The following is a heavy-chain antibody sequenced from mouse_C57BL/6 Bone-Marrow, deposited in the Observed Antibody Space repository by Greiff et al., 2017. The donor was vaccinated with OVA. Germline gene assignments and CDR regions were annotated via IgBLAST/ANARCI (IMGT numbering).Heavy chain of an antibody. CDR3: ARKNGYDAWFAY. V-gene: IGHV2-2*01. Sequence: VQLKESGPGLVQPSQSLSITCTVSGFSLTSYGVHWVRQSPGKGLEWLGVIWSGGSTDYNAAFISRLSISKDNSKSQVFFKMNSLQADDTAIYYCARKNGYDAWFAYWGQGTLVTVSA. J-gene: IGHJ3*01. D-gene: IGHD2-2*01. CDR2: IWSGGST. CDR1: GFSLTSYG.